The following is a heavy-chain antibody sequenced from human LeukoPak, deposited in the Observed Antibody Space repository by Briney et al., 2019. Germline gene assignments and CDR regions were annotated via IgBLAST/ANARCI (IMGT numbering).Heavy chain of an antibody. Sequence: PGGSLRLSCAASGFTFSDYYMSWIRQAPGKGLEWVSSISSSSTYTNYADPVKGRFTISRDNAKNSLYLQMNSLRAEDTAVYYCAKQFAAASDYWGQGTLVTVSS. CDR3: AKQFAAASDY. D-gene: IGHD2-15*01. J-gene: IGHJ4*02. V-gene: IGHV3-11*03. CDR2: ISSSSTYT. CDR1: GFTFSDYY.